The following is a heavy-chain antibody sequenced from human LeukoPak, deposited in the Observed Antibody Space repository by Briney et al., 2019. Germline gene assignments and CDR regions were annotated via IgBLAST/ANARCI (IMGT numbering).Heavy chain of an antibody. CDR3: ARSGLIDY. CDR1: GGSISSGNYY. CDR2: IYTSGTT. Sequence: SQTLSLTCTVSGGSISSGNYYWRWIRQPAGKGLEWIGRIYTSGTTNYNPSLKSRVTISVDTSKNQFSLKLSSVTAADTAVYYCARSGLIDYWGQGTLVAVSS. V-gene: IGHV4-61*02. J-gene: IGHJ4*02.